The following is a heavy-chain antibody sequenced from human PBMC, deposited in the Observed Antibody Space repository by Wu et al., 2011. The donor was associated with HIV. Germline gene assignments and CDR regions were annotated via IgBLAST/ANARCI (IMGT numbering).Heavy chain of an antibody. J-gene: IGHJ6*03. V-gene: IGHV1-69*04. Sequence: VQLVQSGTEMKKPGSSVKVSCKASGGTFNGYAVSWVRQAPGQGLEWMGGTVPVLGGTDYAQKFRGRITISTDTSTTTAHLELRNLRSDDTAVYYCARSGVAAAHYFYYLNVWAEGPRSPSP. CDR1: GGTFNGYA. D-gene: IGHD2-15*01. CDR3: ARSGVAAAHYFYYLNV. CDR2: TVPVLGGT.